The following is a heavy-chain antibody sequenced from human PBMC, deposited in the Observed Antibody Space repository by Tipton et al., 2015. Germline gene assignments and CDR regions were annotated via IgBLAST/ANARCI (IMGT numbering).Heavy chain of an antibody. J-gene: IGHJ4*02. V-gene: IGHV4-59*01. CDR3: ARVHRYCSGGSCYLHDY. CDR1: GGSISSYY. D-gene: IGHD2-15*01. CDR2: IYYSGST. Sequence: LRLSCTVSGGSISSYYWSWIRQPPGKGLEWIGYIYYSGSTNYNPSLKSRVTISVDTSKNQFSLKLSSVITADTVVYYCARVHRYCSGGSCYLHDYWGQGTLVTVSS.